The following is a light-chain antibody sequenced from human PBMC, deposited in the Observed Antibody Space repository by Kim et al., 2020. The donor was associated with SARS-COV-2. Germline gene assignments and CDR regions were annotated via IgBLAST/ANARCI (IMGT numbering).Light chain of an antibody. V-gene: IGLV2-14*01. CDR3: SSYASSNTYV. Sequence: QSALTQPASASGSPGQSITISCTGTSSDIGFSNYVSWYQQQPGKAPKLMIYDVNKWPSGVSNRFSGSKSGNTASLTISGLQAEDEADYYCSSYASSNTYVFGAGTKFTVL. CDR2: DVN. CDR1: SSDIGFSNY. J-gene: IGLJ1*01.